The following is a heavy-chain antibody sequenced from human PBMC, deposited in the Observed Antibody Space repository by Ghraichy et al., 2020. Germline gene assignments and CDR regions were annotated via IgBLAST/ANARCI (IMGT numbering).Heavy chain of an antibody. CDR1: GGSISGYY. CDR3: ARYGSGGTFLGY. Sequence: SETLSLTCTVSGGSISGYYWGWIRQPPGRGLEWIGYIHDSGRTNSNPSLKSRVTMSLDTSKNQLSLKLSSVTAADTAVYYCARYGSGGTFLGYWGQGTLVTVSS. CDR2: IHDSGRT. J-gene: IGHJ4*02. V-gene: IGHV4-59*01. D-gene: IGHD3-10*01.